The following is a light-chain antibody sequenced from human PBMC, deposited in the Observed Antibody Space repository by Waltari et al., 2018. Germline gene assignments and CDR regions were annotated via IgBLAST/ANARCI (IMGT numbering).Light chain of an antibody. V-gene: IGKV4-1*01. J-gene: IGKJ4*01. CDR3: QQYYTIPLT. CDR2: WAS. Sequence: DVVMTQSPDSLAVSLGERATIHCKSSQRVLYSSNNKNYLCWYQQKPGQPPKLLIYWASTRESGVPERFSGSGSGTDFTLTISSLQAEDAAVYYCQQYYTIPLTFGGGTKVEIK. CDR1: QRVLYSSNNKNY.